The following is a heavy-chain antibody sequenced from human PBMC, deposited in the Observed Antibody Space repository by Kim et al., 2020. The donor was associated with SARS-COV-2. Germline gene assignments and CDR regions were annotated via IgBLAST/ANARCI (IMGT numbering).Heavy chain of an antibody. CDR1: GFTFTGYW. J-gene: IGHJ4*02. CDR2: VNNDGGDK. Sequence: GGSLRLSCAASGFTFTGYWISWFRQSPGRGLEWVANVNNDGGDKNYVDSVKGRFTIARDNAEKSVSLQMNSLSAEDTGVYYCVGGRGWCDYWGQGTQVTVSS. D-gene: IGHD6-19*01. CDR3: VGGRGWCDY. V-gene: IGHV3-7*01.